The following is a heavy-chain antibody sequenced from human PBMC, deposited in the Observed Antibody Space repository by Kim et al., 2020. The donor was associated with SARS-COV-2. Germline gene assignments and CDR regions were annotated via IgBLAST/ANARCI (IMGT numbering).Heavy chain of an antibody. V-gene: IGHV1-18*01. D-gene: IGHD3-22*01. CDR2: ISAYNGNT. J-gene: IGHJ3*02. CDR3: ADDSHYYDSSGYYGSNDAFDI. Sequence: ASVKVSCKASGYTFTSYGISWVRQAPGQGLEWMGWISAYNGNTNYAQKLQGRITMTTDTSTSTAYMELRSLRSDDTAVYYCADDSHYYDSSGYYGSNDAFDIWGQGTMVTVSS. CDR1: GYTFTSYG.